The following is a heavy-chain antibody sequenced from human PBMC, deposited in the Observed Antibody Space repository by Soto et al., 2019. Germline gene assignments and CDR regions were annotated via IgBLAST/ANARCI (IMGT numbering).Heavy chain of an antibody. CDR2: IIPIFGTA. V-gene: IGHV1-69*13. Sequence: GASVKVSCKASGGTFSSYAISWVRPAPGQGLEWMGGIIPIFGTANYAQKFQGRVTITADESTSTAYMERSSLRSDDTAVYYCARGHFDFWSGYPIEYWGQGTSVTVSS. D-gene: IGHD3-3*01. CDR1: GGTFSSYA. J-gene: IGHJ4*02. CDR3: ARGHFDFWSGYPIEY.